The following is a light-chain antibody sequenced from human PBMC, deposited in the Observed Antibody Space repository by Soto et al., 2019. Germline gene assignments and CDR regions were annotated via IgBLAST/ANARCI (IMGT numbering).Light chain of an antibody. J-gene: IGKJ1*01. V-gene: IGKV1-39*01. CDR1: QGISTY. Sequence: DIQMTQSPSSLSASVGDRVTITCRASQGISTYLNWYQQKPGKAPKVLIYAASSLQSGVPSRFSGSGSETDFTLTSSSLQPEDFATYSCQQSNSITWTFGQGTKVEIK. CDR3: QQSNSITWT. CDR2: AAS.